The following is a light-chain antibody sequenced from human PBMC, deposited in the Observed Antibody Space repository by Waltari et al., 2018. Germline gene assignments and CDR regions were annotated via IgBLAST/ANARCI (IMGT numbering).Light chain of an antibody. CDR1: QSLVDGGGNKF. CDR3: MQALHPPYT. J-gene: IGKJ2*01. V-gene: IGKV2-28*01. CDR2: QIS. Sequence: DIVMTQSPLSLPVTPGEPASISCRSSQSLVDGGGNKFLDWYLQKPGQSPQLLIYQISNRASGVPDRISGSGSDTDFTLTITRVEAEDVGVYYCMQALHPPYTFGQGTKLEIK.